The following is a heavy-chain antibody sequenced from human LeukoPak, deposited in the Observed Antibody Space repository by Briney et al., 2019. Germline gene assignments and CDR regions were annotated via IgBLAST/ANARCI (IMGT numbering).Heavy chain of an antibody. CDR2: MSRSGGST. CDR3: AKSSYYDTSGFYREYYFDY. Sequence: GRSLRLSCAASGFTLGNYAMSWVRQAPGKGLEWVSSMSRSGGSTYYADSVKGRFTFSRDNTKNTLYLQMNSLRAEDTAVYYCAKSSYYDTSGFYREYYFDYWGQGTLVTVSS. J-gene: IGHJ4*02. V-gene: IGHV3-23*01. D-gene: IGHD3-22*01. CDR1: GFTLGNYA.